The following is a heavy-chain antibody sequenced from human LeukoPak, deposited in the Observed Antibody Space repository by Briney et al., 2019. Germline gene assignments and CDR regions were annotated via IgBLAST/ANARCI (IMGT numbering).Heavy chain of an antibody. D-gene: IGHD2-2*01. CDR3: ARPIGYCSSTSCRLYFDY. J-gene: IGHJ4*02. Sequence: ASVKVSCKASGYTFTSYGISWARQAPGQGLEWMGWISAYNGNTNYAQKLQGRVTMTTDTSTSTAYMELRSLRSDDTAVYYCARPIGYCSSTSCRLYFDYWGQGTLVTVSS. CDR1: GYTFTSYG. V-gene: IGHV1-18*04. CDR2: ISAYNGNT.